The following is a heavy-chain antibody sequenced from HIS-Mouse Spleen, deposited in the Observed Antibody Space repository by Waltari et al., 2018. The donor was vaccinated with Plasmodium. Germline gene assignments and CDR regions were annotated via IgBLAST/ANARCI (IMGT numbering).Heavy chain of an antibody. CDR2: VKPNSGGT. CDR1: GYTFTGYY. CDR3: ARDLAAAGHFDY. Sequence: QVQLVQSGAEVKKPGASVKVSCKASGYTFTGYYMHWVRQAPEQGLEWRGWVKPNSGGTNYAQKFQGRVTMTRDTSISTAYMGLSRLRSDDTAVYYCARDLAAAGHFDYWGQGTLVTVSS. D-gene: IGHD6-13*01. V-gene: IGHV1-2*02. J-gene: IGHJ4*02.